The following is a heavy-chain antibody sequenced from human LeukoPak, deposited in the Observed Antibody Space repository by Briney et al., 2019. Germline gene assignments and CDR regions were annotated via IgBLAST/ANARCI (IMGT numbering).Heavy chain of an antibody. D-gene: IGHD3-10*01. V-gene: IGHV3-30-3*01. CDR2: ISYDGSNK. CDR1: GFTFSTYA. Sequence: GGSLRLSCAASGFTFSTYAMHWVRQGPAKGLEWVAVISYDGSNKYYADSVKGRFTISRDNSKNTLYLQMSSLSAEDTAVYYCARTTTPHYDGSRSYALDYWGQGTLVTVPS. CDR3: ARTTTPHYDGSRSYALDY. J-gene: IGHJ4*02.